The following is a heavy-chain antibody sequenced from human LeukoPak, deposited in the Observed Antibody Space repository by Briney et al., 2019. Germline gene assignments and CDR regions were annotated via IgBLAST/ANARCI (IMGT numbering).Heavy chain of an antibody. D-gene: IGHD4-17*01. Sequence: ASVKVSCKASGYTFTGYYMHWVRQAPGQGLEWMGWINPNSGGTNYAQKFQGRVTMTTDTSTSTAYMELRSLRSDDTAVYYCARDSARTTVVTPSAYWGQGTLVTVSS. CDR2: INPNSGGT. V-gene: IGHV1-2*02. CDR1: GYTFTGYY. CDR3: ARDSARTTVVTPSAY. J-gene: IGHJ4*02.